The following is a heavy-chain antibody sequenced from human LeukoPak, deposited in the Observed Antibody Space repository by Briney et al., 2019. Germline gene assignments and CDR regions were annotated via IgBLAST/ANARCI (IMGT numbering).Heavy chain of an antibody. Sequence: GGSLRLSCADSGVTFSKYWMHWVREAPGKGLGWVSRINGDGSTTNYADTVKGRFTISRDNANNTLYLQMNSLRAEDTAVYYCVRSGHGGNYFDQWGQGTLVTVSS. CDR1: GVTFSKYW. D-gene: IGHD3-16*01. CDR3: VRSGHGGNYFDQ. V-gene: IGHV3-74*01. J-gene: IGHJ4*02. CDR2: INGDGSTT.